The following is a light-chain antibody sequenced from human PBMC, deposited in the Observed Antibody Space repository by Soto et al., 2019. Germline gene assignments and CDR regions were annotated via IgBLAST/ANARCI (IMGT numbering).Light chain of an antibody. CDR3: QQANSFPWT. CDR2: AAS. V-gene: IGKV1-12*01. J-gene: IGKJ1*01. Sequence: DIQMTQSPSSVSASVGDRVTITCRASQAISSWLAWYQQRPGKAPKLLIYAASSLQSGVPSRFRGSGSGTEFTRTINSLQPEDFATYYCQQANSFPWTFGQGTKVEIK. CDR1: QAISSW.